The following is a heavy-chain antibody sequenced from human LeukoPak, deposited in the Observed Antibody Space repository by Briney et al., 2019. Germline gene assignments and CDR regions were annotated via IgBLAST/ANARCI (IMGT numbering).Heavy chain of an antibody. V-gene: IGHV1-69*13. CDR1: GGTFSSYA. CDR2: IIPIFGTA. CDR3: ARERIPPHDSSGYYNGWAFDI. Sequence: GASVKVSCKASGGTFSSYAISWVRQAPGQGLEWMGGIIPIFGTANYAQKFQGRVTITADESTSTAYMELSSLRSEDTAVYYCARERIPPHDSSGYYNGWAFDIWGQGTMVTVSS. J-gene: IGHJ3*02. D-gene: IGHD3-22*01.